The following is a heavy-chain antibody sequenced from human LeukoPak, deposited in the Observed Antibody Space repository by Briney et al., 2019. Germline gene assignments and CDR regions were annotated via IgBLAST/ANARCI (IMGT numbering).Heavy chain of an antibody. Sequence: GGSLRLSCAASGFTFSSYWMHWVRQAPGKGLVWVSRINSDGSSTSYADSVKGRFTISRDNAKNSLYLQMNSLRAEDTAVYYCAKENPGENYDFWSGYYPHDAFDIWGQGTMVTVSS. CDR3: AKENPGENYDFWSGYYPHDAFDI. CDR1: GFTFSSYW. CDR2: INSDGSST. J-gene: IGHJ3*02. V-gene: IGHV3-74*01. D-gene: IGHD3-3*01.